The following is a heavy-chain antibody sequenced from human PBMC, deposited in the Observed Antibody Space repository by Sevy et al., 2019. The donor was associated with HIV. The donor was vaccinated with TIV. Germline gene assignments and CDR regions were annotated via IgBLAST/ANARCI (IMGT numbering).Heavy chain of an antibody. CDR1: GFTFSTYW. V-gene: IGHV3-74*03. Sequence: GESLKISCAASGFTFSTYWMHWVRQAPAKGLVWVSRINGDGGITMYADSVKGRFTISRDNAKSTLYLQMDSLRVEDTAVYYCIGGYPNYFDPWGQGTLVTVSS. J-gene: IGHJ5*02. CDR2: INGDGGIT. D-gene: IGHD3-16*02. CDR3: IGGYPNYFDP.